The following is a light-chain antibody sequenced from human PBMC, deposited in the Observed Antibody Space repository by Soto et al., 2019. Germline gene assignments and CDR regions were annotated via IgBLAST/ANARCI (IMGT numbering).Light chain of an antibody. J-gene: IGLJ2*01. CDR3: SSYVNGNSLI. CDR2: ELS. CDR1: SRDVGGHDY. Sequence: QSALTQPPSASGSPGQSVTISCTGTSRDVGGHDYVSWYQQHPGKAPKLMIYELSKRPSGVPDRFSGSKSGNTASLTVSGLQAEDEADYYCSSYVNGNSLIFGGRTKLTVL. V-gene: IGLV2-8*01.